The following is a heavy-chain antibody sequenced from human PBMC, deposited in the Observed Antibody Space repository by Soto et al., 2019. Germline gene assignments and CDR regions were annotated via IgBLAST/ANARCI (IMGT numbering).Heavy chain of an antibody. CDR2: FDPEDGET. D-gene: IGHD3-22*01. J-gene: IGHJ4*02. V-gene: IGHV1-24*01. CDR3: ATAGPLRRGDSSGSIN. CDR1: GYTLTELS. Sequence: ASVKVSCKGSGYTLTELSMHWVRQAPGKGLEWMGGFDPEDGETIYAQKFQGRVTMTEDTSTDTAYMELSSLRSEDTAVYYCATAGPLRRGDSSGSINWGRGTLVTVSS.